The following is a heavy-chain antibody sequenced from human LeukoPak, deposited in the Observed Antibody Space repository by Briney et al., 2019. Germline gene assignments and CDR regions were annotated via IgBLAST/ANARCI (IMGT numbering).Heavy chain of an antibody. CDR1: GFTFSSSE. D-gene: IGHD6-13*01. CDR2: ISSSGSTI. Sequence: GGSLRLSCAASGFTFSSSEMNWVRQAPGKGLEWVSYISSSGSTIYYADSVKGRFTISRDNSKNTLYLQMNSLRAEDTAVYYCARGIAAAGIVGVFDYWGQGILVTVSS. V-gene: IGHV3-48*03. CDR3: ARGIAAAGIVGVFDY. J-gene: IGHJ4*02.